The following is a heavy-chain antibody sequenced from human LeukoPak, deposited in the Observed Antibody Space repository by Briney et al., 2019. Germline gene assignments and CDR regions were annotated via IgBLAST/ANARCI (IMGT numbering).Heavy chain of an antibody. V-gene: IGHV3-23*01. CDR2: ISGSDGST. J-gene: IGHJ4*02. Sequence: GGSLRLSCAASGFTFSSYWMSWVRQAPGKGLEWVSAISGSDGSTNYADSVKGRFTISRDNSKNTLYLQMNSLRAEDTAVYYCAKGGAARFDYWGQGTLVTVSS. D-gene: IGHD5-18*01. CDR3: AKGGAARFDY. CDR1: GFTFSSYW.